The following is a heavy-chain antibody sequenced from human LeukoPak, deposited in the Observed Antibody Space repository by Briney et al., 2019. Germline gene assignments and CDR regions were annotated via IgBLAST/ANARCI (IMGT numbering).Heavy chain of an antibody. Sequence: GASVKVSCKASGYTFTSYAMHWVRQAPGQRLEWMGWINAGNGNTKYSQKFQGRVTITRDTSASTAYMELSSLRSEDTAVYYCARGCYDILTGTNWFDPWGQGTLVTVSS. V-gene: IGHV1-3*01. CDR1: GYTFTSYA. CDR2: INAGNGNT. D-gene: IGHD3-9*01. J-gene: IGHJ5*02. CDR3: ARGCYDILTGTNWFDP.